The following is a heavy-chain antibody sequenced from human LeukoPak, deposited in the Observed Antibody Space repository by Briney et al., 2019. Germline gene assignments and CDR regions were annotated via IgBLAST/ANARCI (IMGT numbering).Heavy chain of an antibody. D-gene: IGHD1-26*01. J-gene: IGHJ4*02. CDR1: GGSISSYY. CDR3: ARVGQWEKYFDY. V-gene: IGHV4-59*01. Sequence: PSETLSLTCTVSGGSISSYYWSWIRQPPGEGLEWIGYIYYSGSTNYNPSLKSRVTISVDTSKNQFSLKLSSVTAADTAVYYCARVGQWEKYFDYWGQGTLVTVSS. CDR2: IYYSGST.